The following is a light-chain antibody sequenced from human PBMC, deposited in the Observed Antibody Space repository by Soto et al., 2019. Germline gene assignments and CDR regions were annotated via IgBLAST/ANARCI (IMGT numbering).Light chain of an antibody. Sequence: EIVLTQSPATLSLSPGETATLSCRASQSVGSFLAWYQQKPGQAPRLLMHDATNRATGIPARFSGSGSVTGFTLTISSLEPEDFAVYYCQQRRNWPLTFGGGTKVEIK. CDR1: QSVGSF. V-gene: IGKV3-11*01. J-gene: IGKJ4*01. CDR2: DAT. CDR3: QQRRNWPLT.